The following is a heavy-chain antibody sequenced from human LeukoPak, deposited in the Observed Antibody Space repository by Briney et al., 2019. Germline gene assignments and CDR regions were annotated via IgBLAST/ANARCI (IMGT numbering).Heavy chain of an antibody. J-gene: IGHJ4*02. V-gene: IGHV1-2*02. Sequence: GASVKVSCKASGYTFTGYYMHWVRQAPGQGLGWMGWINPNSGGTNYAQKFQGRVTMTRDTSISTAYMDLSRLRSDDTAVYYCARDFKLRRERSSTSCYDVWGQGTLVTVSS. D-gene: IGHD2-2*01. CDR3: ARDFKLRRERSSTSCYDV. CDR2: INPNSGGT. CDR1: GYTFTGYY.